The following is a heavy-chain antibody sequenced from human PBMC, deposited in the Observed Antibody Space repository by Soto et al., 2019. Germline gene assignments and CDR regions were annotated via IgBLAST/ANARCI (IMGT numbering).Heavy chain of an antibody. V-gene: IGHV4-61*01. CDR3: ARGSSSWQSFDY. CDR1: GGSVSSGSYY. D-gene: IGHD6-13*01. J-gene: IGHJ4*02. CDR2: IYYSGST. Sequence: KPSETLSLTCTVSGGSVSSGSYYWSWIRQPPGKGLEWIGYIYYSGSTNYNPSLKSRVTISVDTSKNQFSLKLSSVTAADTAVYYCARGSSSWQSFDYWGQGTLVTVSS.